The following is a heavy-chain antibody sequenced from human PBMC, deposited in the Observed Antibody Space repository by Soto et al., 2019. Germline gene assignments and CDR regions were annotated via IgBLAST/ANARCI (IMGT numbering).Heavy chain of an antibody. CDR1: GFTFSSYG. J-gene: IGHJ4*02. CDR3: ARDRHGWAGLDY. Sequence: GGSLRLSCAASGFTFSSYGMHWVRQAPGKGLEWVAVIWYDGSNKYYADSVKGRFTISRDNSKNTLYLQMNSLRAEDTAVYYCARDRHGWAGLDYWGQGTLVTVSS. D-gene: IGHD6-19*01. V-gene: IGHV3-33*01. CDR2: IWYDGSNK.